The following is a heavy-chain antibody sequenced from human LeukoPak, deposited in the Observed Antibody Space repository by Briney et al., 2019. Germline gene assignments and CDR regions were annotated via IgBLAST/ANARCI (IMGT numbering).Heavy chain of an antibody. Sequence: GGSLRLSCAASGFTFSSYAMHWVRQAPGKGLEWVAVISYDGSNKYYADSVKGRFTISRDNSKNTLYLQMNSLRAEDTAVYYCARDLSGWGNSVYWGQGTLVTVSS. D-gene: IGHD5/OR15-5a*01. V-gene: IGHV3-30-3*01. CDR1: GFTFSSYA. J-gene: IGHJ4*02. CDR2: ISYDGSNK. CDR3: ARDLSGWGNSVY.